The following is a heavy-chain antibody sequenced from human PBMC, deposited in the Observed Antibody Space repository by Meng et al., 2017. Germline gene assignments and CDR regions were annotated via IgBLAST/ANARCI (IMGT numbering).Heavy chain of an antibody. CDR1: GFTFSSYW. Sequence: GGSLRLSCAASGFTFSSYWMHWVRQAPGKGLVWVSRINSDGSSTSYADSVKGRFTISGDNAKNTLYLQMNSLRAEDTAVYYCARDHGSGWYGAFDIWGQGTMVTVSS. CDR3: ARDHGSGWYGAFDI. V-gene: IGHV3-74*01. D-gene: IGHD6-19*01. J-gene: IGHJ3*02. CDR2: INSDGSST.